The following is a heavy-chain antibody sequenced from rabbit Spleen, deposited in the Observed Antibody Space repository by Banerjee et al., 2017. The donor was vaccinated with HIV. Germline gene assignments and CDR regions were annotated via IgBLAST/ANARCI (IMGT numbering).Heavy chain of an antibody. CDR2: IDGGNSGST. CDR3: ARDLPDIIGWNFGF. D-gene: IGHD1-1*01. Sequence: QSLEESGGDLVKPGASLTLTCKASGFSFSSGYYICWVRQAPGKGLEWIACIDGGNSGSTYYASWAKGRFTISKTASTTVTLQMTSLTAADTATYFCARDLPDIIGWNFGFWGPGTLVTVS. J-gene: IGHJ3*01. V-gene: IGHV1S40*01. CDR1: GFSFSSGYY.